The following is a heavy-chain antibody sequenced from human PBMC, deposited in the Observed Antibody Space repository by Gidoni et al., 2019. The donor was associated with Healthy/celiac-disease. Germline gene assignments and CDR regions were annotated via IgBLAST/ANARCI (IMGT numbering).Heavy chain of an antibody. J-gene: IGHJ5*02. Sequence: QLQLQESCPGLVKPSETLSPTCTFSGGSISSSSYYWGWIRQPPGKWLEWIGSIYYSGSTYYNPSLKSRVTISVDTSKNQFSLKLSSVTAADTAVYYCARLHGGWFDPWGQGTLVTVSS. CDR2: IYYSGST. V-gene: IGHV4-39*01. CDR1: GGSISSSSYY. CDR3: ARLHGGWFDP. D-gene: IGHD3-10*01.